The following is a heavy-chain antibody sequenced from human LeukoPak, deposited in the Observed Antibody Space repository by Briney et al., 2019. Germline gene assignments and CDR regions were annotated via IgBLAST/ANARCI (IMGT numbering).Heavy chain of an antibody. CDR2: IYTSGST. D-gene: IGHD2-2*01. V-gene: IGHV4-4*07. CDR3: ARDLEYCSTTSCFT. Sequence: ETLSLTCTASGGSISSYYWSWIRQPAGKGLEWIGRIYTSGSTNYNPSLKSRVTMSVDASKNQFSLRLTSVTVADTAVYYCARDLEYCSTTSCFTWGQGTLVTVSS. CDR1: GGSISSYY. J-gene: IGHJ5*02.